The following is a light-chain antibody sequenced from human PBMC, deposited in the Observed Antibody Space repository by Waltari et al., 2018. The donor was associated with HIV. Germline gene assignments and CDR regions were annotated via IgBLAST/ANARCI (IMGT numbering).Light chain of an antibody. CDR3: QKYNNWSRT. V-gene: IGKV3-15*01. J-gene: IGKJ1*01. CDR1: QSVSSN. Sequence: EIVMTQSPAILSVSPGERATLSCRASQSVSSNLAWYQQKPGQAPRLLIYGASTRATGIPARFSGSGSGTEFTLTISSLQSEDFAVYYCQKYNNWSRTFGQGTKVEIK. CDR2: GAS.